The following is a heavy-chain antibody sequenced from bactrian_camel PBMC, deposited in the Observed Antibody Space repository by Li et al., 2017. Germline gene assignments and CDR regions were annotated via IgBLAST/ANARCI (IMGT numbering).Heavy chain of an antibody. CDR2: MNAGGSSK. Sequence: QVQLVESGGGSVQTGGSLKLSCAYSGSTTKTYCLGWFRQAPGKGLEWVSGMNAGGSSKYYADSVKGRATISRDNAKNTLALLLDSLKTEDTAIYYCAKDDTQLPAYYPDYDVGNYGLDHWGKGTQVTVS. J-gene: IGHJ7*01. D-gene: IGHD4*01. CDR1: GSTTKTYC. V-gene: IGHV3S1*01.